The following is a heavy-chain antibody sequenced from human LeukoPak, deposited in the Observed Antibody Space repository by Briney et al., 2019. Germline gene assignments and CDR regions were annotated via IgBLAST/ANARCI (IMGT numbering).Heavy chain of an antibody. CDR2: IIPIFGTA. Sequence: GASVKVSCKASGYTFTSYYMHWVRQAPGQGLEWMGGIIPIFGTANYAQKFQGRVTITADESTSTAYMELSSLRSEDTAVYYCASPAAAGHKALAYWGQGTLVTVSS. D-gene: IGHD6-13*01. CDR3: ASPAAAGHKALAY. CDR1: GYTFTSYY. V-gene: IGHV1-69*13. J-gene: IGHJ4*02.